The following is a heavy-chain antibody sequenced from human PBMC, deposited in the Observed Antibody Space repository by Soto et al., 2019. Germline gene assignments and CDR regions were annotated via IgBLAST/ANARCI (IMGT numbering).Heavy chain of an antibody. D-gene: IGHD1-26*01. CDR1: GYSFTSLD. Sequence: QVQLVQSGAEVREPGASVKVSCKASGYSFTSLDINWVRQTAGQGPEWMGWMQPSTGRTGYAQQFQGRVTMTRDTSINTAYMELTTLTSDDAAFYYCARGVSAGVDYWGQGTLVTVSA. V-gene: IGHV1-8*01. CDR2: MQPSTGRT. CDR3: ARGVSAGVDY. J-gene: IGHJ4*02.